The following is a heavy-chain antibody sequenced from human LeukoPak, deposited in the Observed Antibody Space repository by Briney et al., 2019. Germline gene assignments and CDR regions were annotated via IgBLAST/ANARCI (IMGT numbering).Heavy chain of an antibody. D-gene: IGHD3-22*01. V-gene: IGHV3-30*02. Sequence: GGSLRLSCAASGFTFSNYGMHWVRQAPGKGLEWVAFIRYDGRNEYYAGSVKGRFTISRDNSRNTLYVQMNSLRSEDTAVYHCARDGVFGYYDSSGYPDYWGEGTLVTVSS. J-gene: IGHJ4*02. CDR2: IRYDGRNE. CDR1: GFTFSNYG. CDR3: ARDGVFGYYDSSGYPDY.